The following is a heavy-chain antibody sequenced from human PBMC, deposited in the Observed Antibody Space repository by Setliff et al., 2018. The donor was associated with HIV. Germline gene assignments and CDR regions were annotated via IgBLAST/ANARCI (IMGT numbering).Heavy chain of an antibody. CDR3: ARHGYCSGTSCSEYYYYYGMDV. V-gene: IGHV5-51*01. CDR1: GYSFTNYW. Sequence: GESLKISCKGSGYSFTNYWIGWVRQMPGKGLEWMGIIYPGDSDTRYSPSFQGQVTISADKSISTAYLQWSSLKASDTAMYYCARHGYCSGTSCSEYYYYYGMDVWGQGTTVTVS. J-gene: IGHJ6*02. D-gene: IGHD2-2*03. CDR2: IYPGDSDT.